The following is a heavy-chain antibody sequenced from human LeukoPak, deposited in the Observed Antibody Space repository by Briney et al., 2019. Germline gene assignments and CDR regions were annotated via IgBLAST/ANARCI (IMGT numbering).Heavy chain of an antibody. D-gene: IGHD7-27*01. V-gene: IGHV3-30*04. CDR3: ARDPLGSPTYYFDY. J-gene: IGHJ4*02. CDR2: ISYDGSNK. Sequence: PGGSLRLSCAASGFTFSSYAMHWVRQAPGKGLEWVAVISYDGSNKYYADSVKGRFTISRDNSKSTLYLQMNSLRAEDTAVYYCARDPLGSPTYYFDYWGQGTLVTVSS. CDR1: GFTFSSYA.